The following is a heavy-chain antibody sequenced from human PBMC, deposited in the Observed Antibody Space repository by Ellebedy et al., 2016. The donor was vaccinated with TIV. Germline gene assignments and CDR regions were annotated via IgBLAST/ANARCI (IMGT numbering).Heavy chain of an antibody. D-gene: IGHD4-17*01. CDR2: ISYDGSNK. Sequence: GESLKISCAASGFTFSNYGMHWVRQAPGKGLEWVAVISYDGSNKNYADSVKGRFTISRDKSKNTLDLQMNSLRAEDTAVYYCAKALDYGDGYGMNVWGQGTTVTVSS. J-gene: IGHJ6*02. CDR3: AKALDYGDGYGMNV. V-gene: IGHV3-30*18. CDR1: GFTFSNYG.